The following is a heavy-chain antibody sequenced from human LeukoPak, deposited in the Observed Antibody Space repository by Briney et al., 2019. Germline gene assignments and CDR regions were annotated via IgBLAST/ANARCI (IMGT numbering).Heavy chain of an antibody. CDR3: ARGGGYCSGGDCNYFDY. V-gene: IGHV6-1*01. CDR2: TYYRSKWYN. Sequence: SQTLSLTCAISGDSVSSNSAAWNWIRQSPSRGLEWLGSTYYRSKWYNDYAVSVKSRISINPDTSKTQFSLQLGSVTPEDTAVYYCARGGGYCSGGDCNYFDYWGQGTLVTVSS. J-gene: IGHJ4*02. CDR1: GDSVSSNSAA. D-gene: IGHD2-15*01.